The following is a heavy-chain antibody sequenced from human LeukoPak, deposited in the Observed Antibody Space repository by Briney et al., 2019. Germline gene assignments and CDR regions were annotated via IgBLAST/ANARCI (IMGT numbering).Heavy chain of an antibody. CDR1: GFTFSSYA. D-gene: IGHD5-18*01. CDR3: ARETGQWIQLWSPLRTLRGFDY. CDR2: ISYDGSNK. V-gene: IGHV3-30*04. Sequence: GGSLRLSCAASGFTFSSYAMHWVRQAPGKGLEWVAVISYDGSNKYYADSVKGRFTISRDNSKNTLYLQMNSLRAEDTAVYYCARETGQWIQLWSPLRTLRGFDYWGQGTLVTVSS. J-gene: IGHJ4*02.